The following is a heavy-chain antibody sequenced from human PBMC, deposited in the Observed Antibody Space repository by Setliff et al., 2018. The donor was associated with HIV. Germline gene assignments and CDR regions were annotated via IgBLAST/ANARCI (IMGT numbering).Heavy chain of an antibody. V-gene: IGHV4-61*02. CDR2: IYTSGST. J-gene: IGHJ6*02. CDR1: GGSISSGSYY. Sequence: SETLSLTCTVSGGSISSGSYYWNWIRQPAGKGLEWIGRIYTSGSTNYNPSLKSRVTISVDTSKNQFSLRLSSVTTADTAVYYCAREDYYYYGMDVWGQGTTVTVSS. CDR3: AREDYYYYGMDV.